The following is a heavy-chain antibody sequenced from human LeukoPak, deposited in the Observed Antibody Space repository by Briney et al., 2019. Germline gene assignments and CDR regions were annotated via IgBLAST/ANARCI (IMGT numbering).Heavy chain of an antibody. V-gene: IGHV4-39*07. CDR2: IYYSGRT. D-gene: IGHD6-13*01. J-gene: IGHJ4*02. CDR1: GGSISSSSYY. CDR3: ARDHYSSSWYGDGYFDY. Sequence: SETLSLTCTVSGGSISSSSYYWGWIRQPPGKGLEWIGSIYYSGRTYYNPSLKSRVTISVDTSKNQFSLKLSSVTAADTAVYYCARDHYSSSWYGDGYFDYWGQGTLVTVSS.